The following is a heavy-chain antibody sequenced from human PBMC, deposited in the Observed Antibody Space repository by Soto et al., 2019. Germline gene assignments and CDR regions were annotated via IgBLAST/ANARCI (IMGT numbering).Heavy chain of an antibody. Sequence: VHLVESGGDLVKPGGSLRLSCVASGFSFSDYSMTWMRQAPGGGLDFVAFISNTAITDYYADSVKGRFTISRDNARNSVYLQMDSLRAEDAAVHCCAIDLDQMLSHKHHYYYLDVWGTGTTVTVSS. D-gene: IGHD2-2*01. CDR1: GFSFSDYS. V-gene: IGHV3-11*04. CDR3: AIDLDQMLSHKHHYYYLDV. CDR2: ISNTAITD. J-gene: IGHJ6*03.